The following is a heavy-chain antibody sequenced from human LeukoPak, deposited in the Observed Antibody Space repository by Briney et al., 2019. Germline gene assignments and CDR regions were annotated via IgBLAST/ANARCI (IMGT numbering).Heavy chain of an antibody. D-gene: IGHD2-2*01. CDR3: ATASSHCGSTSCYDWFDP. CDR1: GGSISSSNW. J-gene: IGHJ5*02. V-gene: IGHV4-4*02. CDR2: ISHSGST. Sequence: SETLSLTCAVSGGSISSSNWWSWVRQPPGKGLEWIGEISHSGSTNYNPSLKSRVTISVDKSKKQFSLKLSSVTVADTAVYFCATASSHCGSTSCYDWFDPWGQGTLVTVSS.